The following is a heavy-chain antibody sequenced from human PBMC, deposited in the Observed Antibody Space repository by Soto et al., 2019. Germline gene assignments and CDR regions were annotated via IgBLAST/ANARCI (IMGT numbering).Heavy chain of an antibody. J-gene: IGHJ6*02. CDR1: GYTFTTYG. Sequence: QVQLVQSGAEVRKPGASVKGSFKPSGYTFTTYGISWVRQAPGQGLEWMGWISGYNGHTKYAQKFQGRVTMTTYTSTSPVYMDLRSLRSDDTAVYYCAREGEMPYYYYGLDVWGQGTTVTVSS. CDR2: ISGYNGHT. V-gene: IGHV1-18*01. D-gene: IGHD3-16*01. CDR3: AREGEMPYYYYGLDV.